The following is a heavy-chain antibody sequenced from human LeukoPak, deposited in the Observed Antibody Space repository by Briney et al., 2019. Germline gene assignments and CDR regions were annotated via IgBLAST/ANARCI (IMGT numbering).Heavy chain of an antibody. V-gene: IGHV3-48*03. J-gene: IGHJ4*02. CDR1: GFTFNSFE. CDR3: ARDIAVAGLTDY. D-gene: IGHD6-19*01. CDR2: ITSSGSAM. Sequence: GGSLRLSCAASGFTFNSFEMIWVRQAPGKGLDWVSHITSSGSAMFYADSVKGRFTISRDNAKNSLYLQMNSLRAEDTAVYYCARDIAVAGLTDYWGQGTLVTVSS.